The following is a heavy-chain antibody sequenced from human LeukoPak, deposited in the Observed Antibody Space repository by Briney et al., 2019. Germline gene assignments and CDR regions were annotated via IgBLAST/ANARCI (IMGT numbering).Heavy chain of an antibody. CDR2: INHSGST. CDR1: GGSFSGYY. CDR3: ARVIVVVPAAIKAGWFDP. J-gene: IGHJ5*02. Sequence: SETLSLTCAVYGGSFSGYYWSWIRQPPGKGLEWIGEINHSGSTNYNPSLKSRVTISVDTSKNQLSLKLSSVTAADTAVYYCARVIVVVPAAIKAGWFDPWGQGTLVTVSS. V-gene: IGHV4-34*01. D-gene: IGHD2-2*01.